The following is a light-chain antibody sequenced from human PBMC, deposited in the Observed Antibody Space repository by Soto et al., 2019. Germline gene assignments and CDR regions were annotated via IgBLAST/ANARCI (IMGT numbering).Light chain of an antibody. Sequence: IVLTQSPGTLSLSPGERATLSCRASQSVSSSYLAWYQQKPGQAPRLLIYGASSRATGIPDRFSGSGSGTDFTLTISRLEPEDFAVYYCQQYGGSLTFGGGTKVDIK. J-gene: IGKJ4*01. CDR3: QQYGGSLT. V-gene: IGKV3-20*01. CDR2: GAS. CDR1: QSVSSSY.